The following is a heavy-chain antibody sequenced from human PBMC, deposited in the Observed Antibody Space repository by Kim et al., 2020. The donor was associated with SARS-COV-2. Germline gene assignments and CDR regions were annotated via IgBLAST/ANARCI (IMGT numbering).Heavy chain of an antibody. CDR3: SRGPDSSSGYSAY. V-gene: IGHV4-4*02. CDR2: IYHSGST. D-gene: IGHD3-22*01. J-gene: IGHJ4*02. CDR1: GGSIISSNW. Sequence: SETLSLTCAVSGGSIISSNWWSWVRQPPGKGLEWIGEIYHSGSTNYSPSLRSRVTISIDKSKTQFSLKLSSVTAADTAVYYCSRGPDSSSGYSAYWGQGT.